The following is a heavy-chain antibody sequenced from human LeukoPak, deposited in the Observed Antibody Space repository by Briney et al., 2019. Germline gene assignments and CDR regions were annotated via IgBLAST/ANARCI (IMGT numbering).Heavy chain of an antibody. V-gene: IGHV3-23*01. Sequence: PGGSLRLSCAMSGFTFTNYAMTWVRQAPGKGLEWVSTIGGGDGSTHYADSVKGRFTISRDNSKNTLYLQMNSLRAEDTAVYYCAKDSTMVRVRVDYWGQGTLVTVSS. CDR3: AKDSTMVRVRVDY. CDR1: GFTFTNYA. J-gene: IGHJ4*02. CDR2: IGGGDGST. D-gene: IGHD3-10*01.